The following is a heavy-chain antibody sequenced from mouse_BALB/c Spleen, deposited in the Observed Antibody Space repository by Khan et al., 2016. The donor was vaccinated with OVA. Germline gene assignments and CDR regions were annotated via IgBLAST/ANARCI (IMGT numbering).Heavy chain of an antibody. Sequence: EVQLQESGPGLVNPSQSLSLTCTVTGYSITSDYAWNWIRQFPGNKLEWMGYISYSGRTSYNPSLKSRISITRDTSKNQVFLQLNSVTTEDTASXFCARSVTITTVVATDFDYWGQGTTLTVSS. D-gene: IGHD1-1*01. CDR3: ARSVTITTVVATDFDY. V-gene: IGHV3-2*02. CDR1: GYSITSDYA. J-gene: IGHJ2*01. CDR2: ISYSGRT.